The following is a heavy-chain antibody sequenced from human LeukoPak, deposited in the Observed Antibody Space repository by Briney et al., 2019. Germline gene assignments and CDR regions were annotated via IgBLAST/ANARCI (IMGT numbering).Heavy chain of an antibody. V-gene: IGHV3-23*01. J-gene: IGHJ6*02. D-gene: IGHD6-13*01. CDR1: GFTFSSYA. CDR3: AKDFRARYSSSWASHYYYYGMDV. CDR2: ISGSGGST. Sequence: GGSLRLSCAASGFTFSSYAMSWVRQAPGKGLEWVSAISGSGGSTYYADSVKGRFTISRDNSKNTLYLQMNSLRAEDTAVYYCAKDFRARYSSSWASHYYYYGMDVWGQGTTVTVSS.